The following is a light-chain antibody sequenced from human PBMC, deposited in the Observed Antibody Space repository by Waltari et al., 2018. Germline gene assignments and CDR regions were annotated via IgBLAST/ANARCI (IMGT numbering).Light chain of an antibody. CDR2: NVS. V-gene: IGKV2-30*01. CDR1: QGLVYSDGTTY. J-gene: IGKJ1*01. Sequence: VMTQSPLSLPATLGQPAPLPCRPSQGLVYSDGTTYLNWFHQRPGQSPRLLIYNVSNRDSGVPDRFSGSGSGTDFTLKISRVEAEDVGVYYCMHSVQWPWTVGQGTKVEVK. CDR3: MHSVQWPWT.